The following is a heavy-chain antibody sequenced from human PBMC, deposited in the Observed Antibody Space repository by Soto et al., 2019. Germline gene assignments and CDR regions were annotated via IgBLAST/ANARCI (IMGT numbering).Heavy chain of an antibody. J-gene: IGHJ4*02. D-gene: IGHD5-12*01. Sequence: GSLRLSCAASGFTFSSYSMNWVRQAPGKGLEWVSSISSSSSYIYYADSVKGRFTISRDNAKNSLYLQMNSLRAEDTAVYYCARGAFGYSGYDFNYWGQGTLVTVSS. CDR1: GFTFSSYS. CDR2: ISSSSSYI. V-gene: IGHV3-21*01. CDR3: ARGAFGYSGYDFNY.